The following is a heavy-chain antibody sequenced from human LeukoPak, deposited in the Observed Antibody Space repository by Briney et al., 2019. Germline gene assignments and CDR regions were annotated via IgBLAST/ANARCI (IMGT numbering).Heavy chain of an antibody. J-gene: IGHJ4*02. CDR3: AKDASSWRGYYDY. CDR2: ISGSAGST. V-gene: IGHV3-23*01. D-gene: IGHD6-13*01. CDR1: GFIFSTYA. Sequence: GGSLRLSCAASGFIFSTYAMSWVRQAPGNGLEWVSTISGSAGSTNYADSVRGRFTISRDNSKNTLYLQMNSLRAEDTAVYYCAKDASSWRGYYDYWGQGTLVTVSS.